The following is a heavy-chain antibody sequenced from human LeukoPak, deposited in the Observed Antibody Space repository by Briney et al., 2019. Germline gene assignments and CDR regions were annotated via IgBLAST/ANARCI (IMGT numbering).Heavy chain of an antibody. CDR2: IYTGGDT. D-gene: IGHD6-19*01. V-gene: IGHV3-53*01. Sequence: AGGSLRLSCAASGFSVSNKCMSWVRQAPGKGLEWVSVIYTGGDTYYADSVRGRFTISRDNSKNTVNLQMNSLRAEDTALYYCAGGQMFTSGGFDDWGQGTLVTVSS. J-gene: IGHJ4*02. CDR1: GFSVSNKC. CDR3: AGGQMFTSGGFDD.